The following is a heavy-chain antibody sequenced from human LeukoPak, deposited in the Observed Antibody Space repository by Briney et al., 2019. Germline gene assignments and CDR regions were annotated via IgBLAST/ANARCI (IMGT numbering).Heavy chain of an antibody. J-gene: IGHJ4*02. Sequence: SETLSLTCTVSSGSISSSSYYWGWIRQPPGKGLEWIGSIYYSGSTYYNPSLKSRVTISLDTSKNQFSLKVGSMTAADTAVYYCARAGGYGLIDYWGQGTMVTVSS. D-gene: IGHD5-18*01. V-gene: IGHV4-39*07. CDR2: IYYSGST. CDR1: SGSISSSSYY. CDR3: ARAGGYGLIDY.